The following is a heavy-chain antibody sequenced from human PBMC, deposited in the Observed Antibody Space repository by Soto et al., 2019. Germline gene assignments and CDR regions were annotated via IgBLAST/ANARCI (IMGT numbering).Heavy chain of an antibody. Sequence: SETLSLTCSVSGVSINSYYWSWIRQPPGRGLEYIGYISYAVSAKYNPSLKSRVTMSIDTSRNQFSLKLTSVTPADTAIFYCARASGVGLAFGGGFDPWGQGTLVTVSS. V-gene: IGHV4-59*01. CDR2: ISYAVSA. D-gene: IGHD3-16*01. CDR3: ARASGVGLAFGGGFDP. CDR1: GVSINSYY. J-gene: IGHJ5*02.